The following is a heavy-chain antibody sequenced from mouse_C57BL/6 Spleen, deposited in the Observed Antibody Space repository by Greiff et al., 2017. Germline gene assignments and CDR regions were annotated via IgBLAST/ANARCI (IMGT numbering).Heavy chain of an antibody. J-gene: IGHJ2*01. CDR3: TTPEGY. V-gene: IGHV14-4*01. Sequence: EVQLQQSGAELVRPGASVKLSCTASGFNIKDDYMHWVKQRPEQGLEWIGWIDPENGDTEYASKFQGKATITADPSSNTAYLQLSSLTSEDTAVYYCTTPEGYWGQGTTLTVSS. CDR2: IDPENGDT. CDR1: GFNIKDDY.